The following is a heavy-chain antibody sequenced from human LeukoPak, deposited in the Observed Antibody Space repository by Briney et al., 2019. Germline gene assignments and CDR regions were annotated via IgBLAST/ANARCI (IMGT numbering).Heavy chain of an antibody. CDR2: ISGSGGST. CDR1: GFTFSSYA. D-gene: IGHD3-3*01. CDR3: AKDGPDYDFWSGQFDY. V-gene: IGHV3-23*01. Sequence: PGGSLRLSCAASGFTFSSYAMSWVRQAPGKGLEWVSAISGSGGSTYYADSVKGRFTISRDNSKNTLYLQMNSLRAEDTAVYYCAKDGPDYDFWSGQFDYWGQGTLVTVSS. J-gene: IGHJ4*02.